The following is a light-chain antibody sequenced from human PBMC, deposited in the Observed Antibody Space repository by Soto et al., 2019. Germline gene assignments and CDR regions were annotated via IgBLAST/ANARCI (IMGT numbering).Light chain of an antibody. CDR2: AAS. CDR1: QTISSY. J-gene: IGKJ2*01. CDR3: QQSYTLPYT. V-gene: IGKV1-39*01. Sequence: DIQMTQSPSSLSASVGDRVTITCRASQTISSYLNWYQQNPGKAPKLLIYAASSLQSGVPSRFSGSGSGTDFTLTISSLQPEDFATYYCQQSYTLPYTFGQGTKLEIK.